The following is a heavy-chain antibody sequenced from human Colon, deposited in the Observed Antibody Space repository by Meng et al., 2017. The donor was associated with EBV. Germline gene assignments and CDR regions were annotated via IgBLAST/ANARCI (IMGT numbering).Heavy chain of an antibody. Sequence: QVQWQESGPGLVKPSQTLSLTCAVSGGYISSCGYYWSWSRQPPGKGLEWIGYIYYSGSTYYIPSLKSRVTISVDTAKNQFSLKLSSVTAADTAVYYCARSAMISAWFDPWGQGTLVTVSS. V-gene: IGHV4-30-4*01. CDR3: ARSAMISAWFDP. CDR1: GGYISSCGYY. CDR2: IYYSGST. D-gene: IGHD3-22*01. J-gene: IGHJ5*02.